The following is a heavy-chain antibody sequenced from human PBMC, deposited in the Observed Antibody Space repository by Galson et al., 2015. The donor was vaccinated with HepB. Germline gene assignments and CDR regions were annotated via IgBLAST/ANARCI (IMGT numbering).Heavy chain of an antibody. CDR1: GFTFSTYW. D-gene: IGHD6-19*01. CDR3: AKGSGSGWYAGDYFDS. J-gene: IGHJ4*02. Sequence: SLRLSCAASGFTFSTYWMTWVRQAPGKGLEWVANIKQDGNNIYYADSVKGRFTISRDNSKNTLYLQMTSLRAEDTAVYYCAKGSGSGWYAGDYFDSWGQGTLVTVSS. V-gene: IGHV3-7*01. CDR2: IKQDGNNI.